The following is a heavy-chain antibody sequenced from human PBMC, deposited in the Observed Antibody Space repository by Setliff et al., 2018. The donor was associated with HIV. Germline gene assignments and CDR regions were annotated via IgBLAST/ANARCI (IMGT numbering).Heavy chain of an antibody. CDR3: ARQYNRQYGMDV. J-gene: IGHJ6*02. Sequence: PSETLSLTCTVSRDSIRNGAYYWGWIRQPPGKGLEWIGSIYYSGSAYYNPSFKSRVTLSVDTSENQFSLKLSSVTAADTAVYYCARQYNRQYGMDVWGQGTTVTVSS. V-gene: IGHV4-39*01. CDR1: RDSIRNGAYY. D-gene: IGHD1-20*01. CDR2: IYYSGSA.